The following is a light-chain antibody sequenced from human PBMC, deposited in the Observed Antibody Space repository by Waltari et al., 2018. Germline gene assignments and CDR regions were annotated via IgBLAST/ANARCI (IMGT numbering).Light chain of an antibody. J-gene: IGKJ4*01. CDR3: QQYNSYSLLT. CDR2: KAC. CDR1: QSISNW. Sequence: DIQMTQSPSTLSASVGDRVTITCRASQSISNWLAWYQQKPGKAPKLLIYKACTLESGVPSRFSGSGSGTEFTLTISSLQPDDFATYYCQQYNSYSLLTFGGGTKVEIK. V-gene: IGKV1-5*03.